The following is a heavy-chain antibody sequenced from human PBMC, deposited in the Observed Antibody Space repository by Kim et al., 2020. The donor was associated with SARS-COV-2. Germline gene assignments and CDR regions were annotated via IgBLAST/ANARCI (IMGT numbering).Heavy chain of an antibody. V-gene: IGHV1-58*01. CDR2: IVVGSGNT. J-gene: IGHJ5*02. Sequence: SVKVSCKASGFTFTSSAVQWVRQARGQRLEWIGWIVVGSGNTNYAQKFQERVTITRDMSTSTAYMELSSLRSEDTAVYYCAARGATMVRGVISGFDPWGQGTLVTVSS. CDR1: GFTFTSSA. D-gene: IGHD3-10*01. CDR3: AARGATMVRGVISGFDP.